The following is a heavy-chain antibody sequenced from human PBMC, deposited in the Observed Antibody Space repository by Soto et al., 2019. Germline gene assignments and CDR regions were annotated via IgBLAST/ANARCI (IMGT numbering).Heavy chain of an antibody. CDR2: ISGSGRST. D-gene: IGHD6-19*01. V-gene: IGHV3-23*01. CDR3: AKGRDEYSSAWFVD. CDR1: GITFSDAW. Sequence: GGSLRLSCTASGITFSDAWMSWVRQAPGKGLEWVSGISGSGRSTYYADSVKGLFTISRDNSKNTLYLQMNSLRDEDTALYYCAKGRDEYSSAWFVDWGQGTLVTVSS. J-gene: IGHJ5*02.